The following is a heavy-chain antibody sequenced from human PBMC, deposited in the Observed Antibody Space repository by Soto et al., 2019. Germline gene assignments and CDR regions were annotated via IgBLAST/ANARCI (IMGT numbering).Heavy chain of an antibody. V-gene: IGHV3-30*03. CDR2: ISDDGRNL. Sequence: GGSLRLSCAASGFSFTRYGMHWVRQAPGKGLEWVAVISDDGRNLHYGDSVRGRFTISRDNSQSTLYLQMNSLRAEDTAVYYCARVLGDGYCSSTSCYYYYGMDVWGQGTTVTVSS. CDR3: ARVLGDGYCSSTSCYYYYGMDV. CDR1: GFSFTRYG. D-gene: IGHD2-2*03. J-gene: IGHJ6*02.